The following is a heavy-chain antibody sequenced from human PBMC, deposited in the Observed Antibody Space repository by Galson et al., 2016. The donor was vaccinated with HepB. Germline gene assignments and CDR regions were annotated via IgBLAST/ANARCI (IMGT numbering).Heavy chain of an antibody. D-gene: IGHD3-3*01. J-gene: IGHJ4*02. CDR2: ISYNLGTT. V-gene: IGHV4-59*13. CDR3: ARGIESSDFWGASNFDY. CDR1: GDSLSRVS. Sequence: SETLSLTCTVSGDSLSRVSWSWIRQPPGKGLEWIAYISYNLGTTSYSPSLKSRVTISLDASKKQFSLKLSSVTAADTAVYYCARGIESSDFWGASNFDYWGQGSLVTVSS.